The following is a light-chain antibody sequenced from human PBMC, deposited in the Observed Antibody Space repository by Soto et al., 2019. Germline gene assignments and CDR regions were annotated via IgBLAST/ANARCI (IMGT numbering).Light chain of an antibody. J-gene: IGKJ5*01. CDR3: QKFNTAPLT. V-gene: IGKV1-27*01. CDR2: SAS. CDR1: QDISVY. Sequence: DIQMTQCPSSVSASVGDRVTITCRASQDISVYLAWYQQKPGKVPKLLIYSASTLQSGVPSRFSGSGSGTDFTLTISSLQPEDVATYYCQKFNTAPLTFGQGTRLEIK.